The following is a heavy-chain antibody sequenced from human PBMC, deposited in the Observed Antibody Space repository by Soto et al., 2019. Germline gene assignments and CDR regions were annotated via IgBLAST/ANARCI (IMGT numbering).Heavy chain of an antibody. CDR2: INAGNGNT. V-gene: IGHV1-3*01. Sequence: ASVKVSCKASGYTFTSYAMHWVRQAPGQRLEWMGWINAGNGNTKYSQKFQGRVTITRDTSASTAYMELSSLRSEDTAVYYCARGPVVVVAAPYFDYWGQGTLVTVSS. D-gene: IGHD2-15*01. CDR3: ARGPVVVVAAPYFDY. CDR1: GYTFTSYA. J-gene: IGHJ4*02.